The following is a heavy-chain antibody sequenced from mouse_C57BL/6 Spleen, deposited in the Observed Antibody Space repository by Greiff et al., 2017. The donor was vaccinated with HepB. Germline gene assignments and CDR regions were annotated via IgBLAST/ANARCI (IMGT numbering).Heavy chain of an antibody. CDR1: GYTFTSYW. CDR2: IDPSDSYT. V-gene: IGHV1-69*01. D-gene: IGHD1-1*01. CDR3: ARWGTTVVAPV. J-gene: IGHJ1*03. Sequence: QVQLQQPGAELVMPGASVKLSCKASGYTFTSYWMHWVKQRPGQGLEWIGEIDPSDSYTNYNQKFKGKSTLTVHKSSSTAYMQLSSLTSEDSAVYYCARWGTTVVAPVWGTGTTVTVSS.